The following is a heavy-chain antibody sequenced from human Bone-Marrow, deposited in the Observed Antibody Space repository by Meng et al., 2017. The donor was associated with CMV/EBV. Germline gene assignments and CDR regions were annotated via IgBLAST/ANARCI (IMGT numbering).Heavy chain of an antibody. V-gene: IGHV4-34*01. CDR3: ATVGLGMNWFDP. J-gene: IGHJ5*02. CDR2: INHSGNT. Sequence: VQVRRGGAGLLKPSETLSLTCAVYGGSFSGYYWSWIRQPPGKGLEWIAEINHSGNTNYNPSLKSRVTISVDTSKNQFSLKLSSVTAADTAVYYCATVGLGMNWFDPWGQGTLVTVSS. CDR1: GGSFSGYY.